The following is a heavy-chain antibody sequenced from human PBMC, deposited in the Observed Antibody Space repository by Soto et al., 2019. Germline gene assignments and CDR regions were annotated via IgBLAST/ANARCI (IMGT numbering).Heavy chain of an antibody. Sequence: GGSLRLSCAASGFTFSSYSMSWVRQAPGKGLEWVSGFRTGGDDGTTYYADSVKGRFTISRDNSKNTLSLQMNSLTAEDTAVYFCAKRRGAGGHFDYWGQGALVTVSS. CDR2: FRTGGDDGTT. D-gene: IGHD2-15*01. J-gene: IGHJ4*02. CDR1: GFTFSSYS. V-gene: IGHV3-23*01. CDR3: AKRRGAGGHFDY.